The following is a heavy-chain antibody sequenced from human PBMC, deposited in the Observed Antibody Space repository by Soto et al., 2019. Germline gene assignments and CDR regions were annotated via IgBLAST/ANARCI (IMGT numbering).Heavy chain of an antibody. CDR2: ISPMFGAA. CDR3: GMEVQGHTPAFVS. Sequence: QVQLVQSGAEMKKPGSSVKVSCQSSGGTFNTYAMNWVRQAPGQGPEWMGDISPMFGAANYAPKFQDRVTIPAGESTGTSYMQVSCLTSEDTALYVCGMEVQGHTPAFVSWWKGTLVTVSS. J-gene: IGHJ4*02. CDR1: GGTFNTYA. V-gene: IGHV1-69*19. D-gene: IGHD3-3*01.